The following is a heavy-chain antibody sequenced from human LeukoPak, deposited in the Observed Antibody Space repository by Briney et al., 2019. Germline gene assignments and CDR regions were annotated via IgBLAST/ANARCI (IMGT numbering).Heavy chain of an antibody. CDR1: GGSISSDY. D-gene: IGHD1-26*01. Sequence: SETLSLTCTVSGGSISSDYWSWIRQPPGKGLEWVGYIYSRGRTNYNPSLKSRVTIPVYTSKNQLSLRLSSVTAVGTAVYYCARQSSGSYGFDYWGQGTLVTVSS. CDR3: ARQSSGSYGFDY. J-gene: IGHJ4*02. V-gene: IGHV4-59*01. CDR2: IYSRGRT.